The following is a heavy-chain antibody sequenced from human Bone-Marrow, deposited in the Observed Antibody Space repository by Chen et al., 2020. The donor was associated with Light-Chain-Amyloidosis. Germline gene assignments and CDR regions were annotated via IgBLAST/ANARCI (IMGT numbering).Heavy chain of an antibody. V-gene: IGHV3-23*01. Sequence: EVQLLESGGGLIQPGGSLRLSCAASIFSFSSYAMSWVRQAPGKGLEWVSHISGRCSSTYYADAVKGRFTISRDNSENTLYLQMNSLRVEDTAVYYCARDPPYCSGGSCEAWFFDLWGRGTLVTVSS. CDR1: IFSFSSYA. J-gene: IGHJ2*01. CDR2: ISGRCSST. CDR3: ARDPPYCSGGSCEAWFFDL. D-gene: IGHD2-15*01.